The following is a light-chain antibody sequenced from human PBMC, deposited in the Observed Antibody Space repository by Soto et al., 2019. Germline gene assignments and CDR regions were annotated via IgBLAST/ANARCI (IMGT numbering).Light chain of an antibody. CDR3: QQYASSPIT. Sequence: IVLTQSPGTLSLSPGERATLFCRASQSVSSNFLAWYQQKSGQAPRLLIYVASSRATGIPGRFSGSGSGTDFTLTISRLEPEDFAVYYCQQYASSPITFGQGTRLEIK. CDR2: VAS. V-gene: IGKV3-20*01. J-gene: IGKJ5*01. CDR1: QSVSSNF.